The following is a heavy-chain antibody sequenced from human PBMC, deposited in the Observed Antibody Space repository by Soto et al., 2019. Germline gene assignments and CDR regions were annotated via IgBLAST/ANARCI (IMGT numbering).Heavy chain of an antibody. CDR2: IYYSGST. V-gene: IGHV4-59*01. CDR3: AREFRDCSGGSCYSDAFDI. D-gene: IGHD2-15*01. Sequence: QVEPQEAGPGLVKASGTLSLHFTFSCGPIRWYYWGWVRQPPGEGLEVVGDIYYSGSTNYNPSLKSRVTISVDTSKNQFSLKLSSVTAADTAVYYCAREFRDCSGGSCYSDAFDIWGQGTMVTVSS. J-gene: IGHJ3*02. CDR1: CGPIRWYY.